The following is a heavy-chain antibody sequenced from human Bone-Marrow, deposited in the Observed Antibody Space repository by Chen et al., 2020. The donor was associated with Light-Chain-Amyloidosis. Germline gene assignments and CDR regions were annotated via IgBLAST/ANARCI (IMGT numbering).Heavy chain of an antibody. Sequence: QVQLVQSGAELKKPGASVKVSCRTSGYLFIPYYILWVRQAPGQGLEWMGWIKPNGGGTDLAQKFQGRVTMTRDTVSSTAYMELSGLRSDDTAVYYCARVLGSSPDLPIVYWGQGSLVIVSS. V-gene: IGHV1-2*02. D-gene: IGHD2-2*01. J-gene: IGHJ4*02. CDR1: GYLFIPYY. CDR3: ARVLGSSPDLPIVY. CDR2: IKPNGGGT.